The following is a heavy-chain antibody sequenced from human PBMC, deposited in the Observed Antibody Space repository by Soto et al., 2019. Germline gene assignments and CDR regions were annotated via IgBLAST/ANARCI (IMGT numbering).Heavy chain of an antibody. V-gene: IGHV1-2*02. Sequence: VASVKVSCKASGYTFTGYYMHWVRQAPGQGLEWMGWINPNSGGTNYAQKFQGRVTMTRDTSISTAYMELSRLRSDDTAVYYCAREWVAAAGTWFDPWGQGTLVTVSS. CDR1: GYTFTGYY. D-gene: IGHD6-13*01. CDR2: INPNSGGT. CDR3: AREWVAAAGTWFDP. J-gene: IGHJ5*02.